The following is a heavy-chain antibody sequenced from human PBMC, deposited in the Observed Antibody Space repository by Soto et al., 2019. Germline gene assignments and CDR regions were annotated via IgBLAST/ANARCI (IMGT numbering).Heavy chain of an antibody. Sequence: QVQLVQSGAEVKKPGASVKVSCKASGYRFISYGIIWVRQAPGQGLEWIGWISPYNGDTNYAQKFQGRVIMTTDTSTSTAYMELRSLRSDDTAVYYCAKEGGSYAGWFDPWGQGTLVTVSS. D-gene: IGHD1-26*01. CDR3: AKEGGSYAGWFDP. J-gene: IGHJ5*02. CDR2: ISPYNGDT. V-gene: IGHV1-18*01. CDR1: GYRFISYG.